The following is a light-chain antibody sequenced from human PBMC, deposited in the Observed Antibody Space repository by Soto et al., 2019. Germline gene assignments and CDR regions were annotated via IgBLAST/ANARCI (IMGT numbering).Light chain of an antibody. CDR3: TTYKSGSIFYV. Sequence: QSALTQPASVSGSPGQSITISCTGTSSDVGGYNYVSWYQQHPGKAPKLMIYEVSNRPSGVSNRFSGSKSGNTASLTISGLQAEEGANYYCTTYKSGSIFYVFGTGTRATVL. CDR1: SSDVGGYNY. CDR2: EVS. J-gene: IGLJ1*01. V-gene: IGLV2-14*01.